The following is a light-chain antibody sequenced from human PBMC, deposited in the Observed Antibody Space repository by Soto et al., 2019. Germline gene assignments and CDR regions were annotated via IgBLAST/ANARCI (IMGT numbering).Light chain of an antibody. CDR1: SSNIGTNE. CDR2: GND. V-gene: IGLV1-44*01. Sequence: QLVLTQPPSASGTPGQRVTISCSGSSSNIGTNEVNWYQQLPGTAPKLLIYGNDHRPSGVPDRFSGSKSGTSASLAISGLQSEHEADYYCAAWDDSLDRRVFGGGTKLTVL. J-gene: IGLJ3*02. CDR3: AAWDDSLDRRV.